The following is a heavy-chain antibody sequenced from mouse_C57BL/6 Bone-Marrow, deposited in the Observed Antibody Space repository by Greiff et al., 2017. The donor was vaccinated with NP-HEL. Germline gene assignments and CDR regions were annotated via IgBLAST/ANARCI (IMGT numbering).Heavy chain of an antibody. CDR1: GYTFTEYT. J-gene: IGHJ2*01. V-gene: IGHV1-62-2*01. Sequence: QVQLKESGAELVKPGASVKLSCKASGYTFTEYTIHWVKQRSGQGLEWIGWFYPGSGSIKYNEKFKDKATLTADKSSSTVYMELSRLTSEDSAVYFCARHEALYYGSSYESVYFDYWGQGTTLTVSS. D-gene: IGHD1-1*01. CDR2: FYPGSGSI. CDR3: ARHEALYYGSSYESVYFDY.